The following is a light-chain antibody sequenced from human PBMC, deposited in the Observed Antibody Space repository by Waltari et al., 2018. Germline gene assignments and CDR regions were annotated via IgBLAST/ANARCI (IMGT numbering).Light chain of an antibody. CDR2: AAS. CDR3: QQYKQWYTWP. Sequence: IILTQSPSALSVSTVTTATLSCRASKRVSSNLAWYQQTPGQAPRLLMYAASTRATGIPARFSGSGSGTEFTLTISGLQAEDFAVYYGQQYKQWYTWPFGQGTKVEIK. V-gene: IGKV3-15*01. CDR1: KRVSSN. J-gene: IGKJ1*01.